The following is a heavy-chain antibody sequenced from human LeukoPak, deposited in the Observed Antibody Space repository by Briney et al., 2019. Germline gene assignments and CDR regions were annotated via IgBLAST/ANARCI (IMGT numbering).Heavy chain of an antibody. J-gene: IGHJ4*02. V-gene: IGHV4-30-2*01. CDR1: GGSVSSGGYY. CDR3: AMGYYGSGSSIPQNYFDY. Sequence: PSETLSLTCTVSGGSVSSGGYYWTWIRQHPRKGLEWIGYIYHSGSTYYNPSLKSRVTISVDRSKNQFSLKLSSVTAADTAVYYCAMGYYGSGSSIPQNYFDYWGQGTLVTVSS. CDR2: IYHSGST. D-gene: IGHD3-10*01.